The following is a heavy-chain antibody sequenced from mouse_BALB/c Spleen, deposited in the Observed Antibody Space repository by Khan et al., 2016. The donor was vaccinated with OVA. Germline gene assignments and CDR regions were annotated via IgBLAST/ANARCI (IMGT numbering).Heavy chain of an antibody. V-gene: IGHV1S56*01. D-gene: IGHD1-1*01. CDR3: ARGELLRYLNY. J-gene: IGHJ2*01. CDR1: GYTFTSYD. Sequence: QVQLKQSGPELVKPGALVKISCKASGYTFTSYDINWVKQRPGQGLEWIGWIYPGNGSTKYKEKFKGKATLTADKSTRTAYMQLSSLTSENSAVYFCARGELLRYLNYWGQGTTLTVSS. CDR2: IYPGNGST.